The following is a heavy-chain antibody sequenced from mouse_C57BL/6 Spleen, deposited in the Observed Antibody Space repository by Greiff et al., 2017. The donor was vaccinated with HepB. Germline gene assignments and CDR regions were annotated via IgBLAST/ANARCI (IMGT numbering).Heavy chain of an antibody. CDR1: GYTFTSYW. J-gene: IGHJ3*01. Sequence: VQLQQSGAELVMPGASVKLSCKASGYTFTSYWMHWVKQRPGQGLEWIGEIDPSDSYTNYNQKFKGKSTLTVDKSSSTAYMQLSSLTSEDSAVYYCARYRRYDYDEAWFAYWGQGTLVTVSA. V-gene: IGHV1-69*01. D-gene: IGHD2-4*01. CDR3: ARYRRYDYDEAWFAY. CDR2: IDPSDSYT.